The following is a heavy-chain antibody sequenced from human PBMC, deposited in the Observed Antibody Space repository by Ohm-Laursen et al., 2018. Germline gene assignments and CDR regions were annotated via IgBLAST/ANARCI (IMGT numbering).Heavy chain of an antibody. CDR3: AKTDTAMVRGRVYYYGMDV. J-gene: IGHJ6*02. D-gene: IGHD5-18*01. CDR2: ISWNSGSI. V-gene: IGHV3-9*01. Sequence: SLRLSCTASGFTFDDYAMHWVRQAPGKGLEWVSGISWNSGSIGYADSEKGRFTISRDNAKNSLYLQMNSLRAEDTALYYCAKTDTAMVRGRVYYYGMDVWGQGTTVTVSS. CDR1: GFTFDDYA.